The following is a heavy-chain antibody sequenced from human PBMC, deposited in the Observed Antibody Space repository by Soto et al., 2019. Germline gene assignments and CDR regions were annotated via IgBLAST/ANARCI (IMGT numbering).Heavy chain of an antibody. CDR2: INPSGGST. D-gene: IGHD2-15*01. CDR1: GYTFTSYY. Sequence: QVQLVQSGAEVKKPGASVKVSCKASGYTFTSYYMHWVRQAPGQGLEWMGIINPSGGSTSYAQKFQGRVTMTRDTSTSTVYMELSSLGSEDTAVYYCAQMPGYCSGGSCYSGDYWGQGTLVTVSS. J-gene: IGHJ4*02. CDR3: AQMPGYCSGGSCYSGDY. V-gene: IGHV1-46*03.